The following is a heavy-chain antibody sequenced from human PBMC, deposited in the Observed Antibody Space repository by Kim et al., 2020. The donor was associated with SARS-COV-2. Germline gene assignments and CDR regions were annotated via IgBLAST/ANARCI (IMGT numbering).Heavy chain of an antibody. CDR2: IDPSDSYT. V-gene: IGHV5-10-1*01. CDR3: ARQLIAVAGTGWFDP. J-gene: IGHJ5*02. Sequence: GESLKISCKGSGYSFTSYWISWVRQMPGKGLEWMGRIDPSDSYTNYSPSFQGHVTISADKSISTAYLQWSSLKASDTAMYYCARQLIAVAGTGWFDPWGQGTLVTVSS. D-gene: IGHD6-19*01. CDR1: GYSFTSYW.